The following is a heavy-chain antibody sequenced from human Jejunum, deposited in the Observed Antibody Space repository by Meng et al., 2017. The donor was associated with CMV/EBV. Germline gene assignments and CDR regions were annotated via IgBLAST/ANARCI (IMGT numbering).Heavy chain of an antibody. D-gene: IGHD3-10*01. CDR2: IHSSGST. CDR1: GGSISSGGYY. J-gene: IGHJ5*02. Sequence: HVDLHESGPGLVKPSPTLSLPGTVSGGSISSGGYYWSWIRQHPGKGLEWIGYIHSSGSTYYNPSLRSRLTISVDTSKNQFTLKLSSVTAADTAVYYCARASYGSGSPLGESWFDPWGQGTLVTVSS. V-gene: IGHV4-31*03. CDR3: ARASYGSGSPLGESWFDP.